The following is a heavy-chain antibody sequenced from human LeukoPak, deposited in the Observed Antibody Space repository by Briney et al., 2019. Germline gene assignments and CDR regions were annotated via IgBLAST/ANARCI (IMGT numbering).Heavy chain of an antibody. Sequence: GGSVRLSCAASGFTFRSSAMTWLRQAPGKGREWGSGISRSGSSTYYADSVKGRFTISRDNSKNTLYLQLNSLTAEDTAVYYCAKGGLARGSGNYYDYWGQGTLVTVSS. J-gene: IGHJ4*02. V-gene: IGHV3-23*01. D-gene: IGHD3-10*01. CDR3: AKGGLARGSGNYYDY. CDR1: GFTFRSSA. CDR2: ISRSGSST.